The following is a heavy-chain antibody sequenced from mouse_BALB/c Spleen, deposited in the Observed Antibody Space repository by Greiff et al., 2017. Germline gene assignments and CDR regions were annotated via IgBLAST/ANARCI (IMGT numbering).Heavy chain of an antibody. J-gene: IGHJ1*01. CDR1: GYSITSGYY. V-gene: IGHV3-6*02. Sequence: ESGPGLVKPSQSLSLTCSVTGYSITSGYYWTWIRQFPGNKLEWMGYISYDGSNNYNPSLKNRISITRDTSKNQFFLKLNSVTTEDTATYYCASLDGNYWYFDVWGAGTTVTVSS. CDR3: ASLDGNYWYFDV. CDR2: ISYDGSN. D-gene: IGHD2-1*01.